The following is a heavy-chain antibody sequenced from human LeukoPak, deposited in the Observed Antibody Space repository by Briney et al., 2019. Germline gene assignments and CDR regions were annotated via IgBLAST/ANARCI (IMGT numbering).Heavy chain of an antibody. D-gene: IGHD3-22*01. CDR3: ASFYYDSSGYDAFDI. CDR1: GGTFNNYA. J-gene: IGHJ3*02. CDR2: IIPILGIT. Sequence: SVTVSCKASGGTFNNYAINWVRQAPGQGLEWMGRIIPILGITNYAQKFQGRVTITADKSTSTAYMELSSLRSEDTAVYSCASFYYDSSGYDAFDIWGRGTMVTVSS. V-gene: IGHV1-69*04.